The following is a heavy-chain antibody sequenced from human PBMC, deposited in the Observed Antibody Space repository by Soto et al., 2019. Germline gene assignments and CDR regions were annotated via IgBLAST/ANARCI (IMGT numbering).Heavy chain of an antibody. CDR1: GFTFSDYY. J-gene: IGHJ6*02. CDR2: ISSSGSTI. Sequence: GGSLRLSCAASGFTFSDYYMSWIRQAPGKGLEWVSYISSSGSTIYYADSVKGRFTISRDNAKNSLYLQMNSLRAEDTDVYYCARDKAEGFGELLSMSYYYYYGMDVWCQGTAVTVSS. CDR3: ARDKAEGFGELLSMSYYYYYGMDV. D-gene: IGHD3-10*01. V-gene: IGHV3-11*01.